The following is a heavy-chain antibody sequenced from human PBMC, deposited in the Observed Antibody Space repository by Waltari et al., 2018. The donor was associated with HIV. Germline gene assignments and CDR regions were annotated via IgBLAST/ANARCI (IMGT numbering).Heavy chain of an antibody. Sequence: QVQLQESGPGLVKPSETLSLTCTVSGGSVSRKTYYWSWIRQPPGTGLEWIGYIYHSASTNDNPALKSRVTISVDTSKNQFSLRLTSVTAADTAVYYCARGGDGYNLAHAFDIWGQGTMVTVSS. J-gene: IGHJ3*02. V-gene: IGHV4-61*01. CDR3: ARGGDGYNLAHAFDI. CDR2: IYHSAST. CDR1: GGSVSRKTYY. D-gene: IGHD5-12*01.